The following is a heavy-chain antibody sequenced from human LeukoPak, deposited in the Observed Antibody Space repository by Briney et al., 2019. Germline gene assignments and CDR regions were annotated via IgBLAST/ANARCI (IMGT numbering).Heavy chain of an antibody. D-gene: IGHD6-13*01. CDR3: ARPHYSSSWFYTDDI. Sequence: ASVKVSCKASGYTFSDYAMHWVRQAPGQRFEWMGWIDAGNGDTKYSQKFQGRVTITRDTSASTAYMELSSLRSEDTAVYYCARPHYSSSWFYTDDIWGQGTMVTVSS. V-gene: IGHV1-3*01. CDR1: GYTFSDYA. CDR2: IDAGNGDT. J-gene: IGHJ3*02.